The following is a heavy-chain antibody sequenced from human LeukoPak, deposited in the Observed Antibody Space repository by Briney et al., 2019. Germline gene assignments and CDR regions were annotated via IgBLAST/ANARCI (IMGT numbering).Heavy chain of an antibody. V-gene: IGHV3-53*01. J-gene: IGHJ4*02. CDR2: LYSGAGT. CDR1: GFTVSSNY. D-gene: IGHD3-10*01. CDR3: ATLYGSARGAFDS. Sequence: GGSLRLSCAASGFTVSSNYMTWVRQAPGKGLEWVSVLYSGAGTYYADSVKGRFTISRDNSKNTLYLQMNSLRAEDTAVYYCATLYGSARGAFDSWGQGTLVTVSS.